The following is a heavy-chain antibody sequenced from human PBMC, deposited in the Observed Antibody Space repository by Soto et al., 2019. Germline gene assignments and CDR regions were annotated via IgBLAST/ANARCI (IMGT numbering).Heavy chain of an antibody. CDR2: ISVSDAFI. D-gene: IGHD1-20*01. V-gene: IGHV3-23*01. CDR3: TRETVAGITGLDY. CDR1: GFNVGAFA. J-gene: IGHJ4*02. Sequence: GGSLRLSCAASGFNVGAFAVNWVRQAPGKGLEWVSGISVSDAFIYYADSVRGRFSISRDASENTLYLQMNSLRVDDTALYYCTRETVAGITGLDYWGPGTLVTVSS.